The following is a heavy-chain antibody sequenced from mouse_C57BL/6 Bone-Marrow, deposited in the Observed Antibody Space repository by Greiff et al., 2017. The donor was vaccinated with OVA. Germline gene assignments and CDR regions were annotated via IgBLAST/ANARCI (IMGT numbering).Heavy chain of an antibody. Sequence: EVQLQQSGPELVKPGASVKISCKASGYTFTDYYMNWVKQSHGKSLEWIGDINPNNGGTSYNQKFKGKATLTVDKSSSTAYMELRSLTSEDSAVYYCARSGSYFDDWGQGTTLTVSS. CDR3: ARSGSYFDD. CDR1: GYTFTDYY. J-gene: IGHJ2*01. CDR2: INPNNGGT. D-gene: IGHD1-1*01. V-gene: IGHV1-26*01.